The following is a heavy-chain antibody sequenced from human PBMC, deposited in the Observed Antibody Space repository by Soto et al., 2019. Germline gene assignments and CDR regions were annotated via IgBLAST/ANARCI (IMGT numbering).Heavy chain of an antibody. CDR2: TYHSGTT. CDR1: GDSINNSHW. Sequence: TLSLTCAVSGDSINNSHWWSWVRQTPGNGLEWIGETYHSGTTNYNPSLKTRVTISIDNSKNQFSLKMNSVTAADTAVYYCAREVKSSPAGRPNWFDRWGQGTLVTVSS. D-gene: IGHD6-13*01. V-gene: IGHV4-4*02. J-gene: IGHJ5*02. CDR3: AREVKSSPAGRPNWFDR.